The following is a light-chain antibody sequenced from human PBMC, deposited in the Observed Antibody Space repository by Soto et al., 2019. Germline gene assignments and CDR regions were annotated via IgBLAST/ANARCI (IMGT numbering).Light chain of an antibody. CDR3: QSYDSSLSGLL. CDR2: GNT. Sequence: QSVLTQPPSVSGAPGQRVTISCTGSSSNIGAGYDVHWYQQLPGTAPKLLVHGNTDRPSGVPDRFSGSKSGTSASLAITGLQAEDEADYYCQSYDSSLSGLLFGGGTKVTVL. CDR1: SSNIGAGYD. J-gene: IGLJ2*01. V-gene: IGLV1-40*01.